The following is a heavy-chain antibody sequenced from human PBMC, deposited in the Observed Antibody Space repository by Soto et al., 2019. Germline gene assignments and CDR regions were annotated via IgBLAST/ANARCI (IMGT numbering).Heavy chain of an antibody. D-gene: IGHD6-13*01. V-gene: IGHV1-24*01. Sequence: AASVKVSCKVSGYTLTELSMHWVRQAPGKGLEWMGGFDPEDGETIYAQKFQGRVTMTEDTSTDTAYMELSSLRSEDTAVYYCATNDNRWYDDAFDIWGQGTMVTVSS. CDR3: ATNDNRWYDDAFDI. CDR2: FDPEDGET. J-gene: IGHJ3*02. CDR1: GYTLTELS.